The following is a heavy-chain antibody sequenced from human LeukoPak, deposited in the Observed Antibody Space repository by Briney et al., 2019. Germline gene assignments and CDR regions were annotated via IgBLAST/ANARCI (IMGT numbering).Heavy chain of an antibody. V-gene: IGHV4-39*01. J-gene: IGHJ5*02. Sequence: PSETLSLTCTVSGGSISSSSYYWGWIRQPPGKGLEWIGSIYYSGSTYYNPSLKSRVTISVDTSKNQFSLKLSSVTAADTAVYYCARHWLGRRVNWFDPWGQGTLVTVSS. CDR3: ARHWLGRRVNWFDP. D-gene: IGHD6-19*01. CDR2: IYYSGST. CDR1: GGSISSSSYY.